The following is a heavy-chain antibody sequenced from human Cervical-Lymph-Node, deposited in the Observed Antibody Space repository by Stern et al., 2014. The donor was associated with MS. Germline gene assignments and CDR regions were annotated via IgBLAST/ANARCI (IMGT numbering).Heavy chain of an antibody. CDR2: IIPLVNVP. Sequence: VQLVESGAEVRKPGSSVKVSCKASGGSSNSQTIIWVRQAPGQGLQWLGRIIPLVNVPNYARRFQGRLTLSADRSTSTVYLELSSLRSEDTAVYYCARSEGSGALEWPYGMDVWGQGTTVIVSS. V-gene: IGHV1-69*09. J-gene: IGHJ6*02. CDR3: ARSEGSGALEWPYGMDV. D-gene: IGHD2-15*01. CDR1: GGSSNSQT.